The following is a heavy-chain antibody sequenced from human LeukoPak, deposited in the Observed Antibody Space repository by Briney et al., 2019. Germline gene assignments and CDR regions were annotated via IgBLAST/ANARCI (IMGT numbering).Heavy chain of an antibody. D-gene: IGHD2-2*01. CDR1: GFTFSSFA. CDR3: AKAEYCSSTTCYAFDV. J-gene: IGHJ3*01. CDR2: ISGRGDGT. Sequence: GVSLRLSCAASGFTFSSFAISWVRQGPGKGLEWVASISGRGDGTSYADSVKGRFTISRDNTKNTLYLRMNSLSAEDTAVCYCAKAEYCSSTTCYAFDVWGQGTMVTVSS. V-gene: IGHV3-23*01.